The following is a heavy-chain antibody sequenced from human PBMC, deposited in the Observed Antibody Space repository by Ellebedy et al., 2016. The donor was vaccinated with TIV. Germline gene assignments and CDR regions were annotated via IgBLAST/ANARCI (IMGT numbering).Heavy chain of an antibody. D-gene: IGHD1-14*01. CDR3: ARDRSRTYDY. CDR1: GYTFTSYG. CDR2: INPNSGGT. Sequence: ASVKVSCKASGYTFTSYGISWVRQAPGQGLEWMGWINPNSGGTNYAQKFQGWVTMTRDTSISTAYMELRSLRSDDTAVYYCARDRSRTYDYWGQGTLVTVSS. J-gene: IGHJ4*02. V-gene: IGHV1-2*04.